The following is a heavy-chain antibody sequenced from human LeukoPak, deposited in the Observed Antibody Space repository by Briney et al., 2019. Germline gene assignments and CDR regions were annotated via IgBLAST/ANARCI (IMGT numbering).Heavy chain of an antibody. J-gene: IGHJ5*02. Sequence: GGSLRLCCAASGFIVTCNYMNWVRQAPGKGLELVSVIDRGGSTYYADSVKGRFTISRDNSKNTLYLQMNSLRADDTAVYYCAKDYRAHPLRPNWFDPWGQGTLVTVSS. CDR1: GFIVTCNY. D-gene: IGHD1-26*01. CDR2: IDRGGST. V-gene: IGHV3-53*01. CDR3: AKDYRAHPLRPNWFDP.